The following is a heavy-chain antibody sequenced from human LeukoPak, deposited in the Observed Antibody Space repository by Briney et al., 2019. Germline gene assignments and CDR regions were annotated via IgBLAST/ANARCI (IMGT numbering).Heavy chain of an antibody. Sequence: PSQTLSLTCTVSGGSISSGSYYWNWIRQPAGKGLEWIGRIYTSGSTNYDPSLKSRVTISVDTSKNQFSLKLSSVTAADTAVYYCARDSAGGVLDYWGQGTLVTVSS. V-gene: IGHV4-61*02. D-gene: IGHD3-16*01. CDR2: IYTSGST. CDR1: GGSISSGSYY. CDR3: ARDSAGGVLDY. J-gene: IGHJ4*02.